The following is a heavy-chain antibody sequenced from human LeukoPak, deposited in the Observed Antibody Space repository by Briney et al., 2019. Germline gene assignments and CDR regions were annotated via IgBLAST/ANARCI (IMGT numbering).Heavy chain of an antibody. CDR2: IYHTGSA. J-gene: IGHJ4*02. D-gene: IGHD2-2*01. Sequence: SETLCLTCSVSGYSFTSGHYWGWIRQPPGKGLGWIANIYHTGSAHYNPSLKSRVTISVDTSTNQFSLKLSSVTAADTAVYYCARYCTSTTCILRGFDYWGQGTLVTVSS. CDR3: ARYCTSTTCILRGFDY. CDR1: GYSFTSGHY. V-gene: IGHV4-38-2*01.